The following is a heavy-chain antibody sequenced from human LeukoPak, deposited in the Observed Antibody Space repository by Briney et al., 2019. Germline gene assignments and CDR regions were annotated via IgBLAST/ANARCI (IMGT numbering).Heavy chain of an antibody. CDR3: AKALTRWAFDM. CDR2: ISSSSSYI. CDR1: GFTFSSYS. J-gene: IGHJ3*02. D-gene: IGHD3-16*01. Sequence: GGSLRLSCAASGFTFSSYSMNWVRQAPGKGLEWVSSISSSSSYIYYADSVKGRFTISRDNAKNSLYLQMNSLRAEDTAVYYCAKALTRWAFDMWGQGTMVTVSS. V-gene: IGHV3-21*01.